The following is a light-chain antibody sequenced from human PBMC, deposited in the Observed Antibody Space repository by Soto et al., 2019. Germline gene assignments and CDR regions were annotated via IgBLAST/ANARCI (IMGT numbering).Light chain of an antibody. CDR2: TAS. J-gene: IGKJ1*01. CDR3: QHSYNTPWT. CDR1: QSILSF. V-gene: IGKV1-39*01. Sequence: DIQMTQSPSSLSASVGDRVTITCRASQSILSFLNWYQQKPGKAPKLLIYTASSLQSGVPSRFSGSGSGTAFALTISSLQPEDFATYYCQHSYNTPWTFGQGTKVEIK.